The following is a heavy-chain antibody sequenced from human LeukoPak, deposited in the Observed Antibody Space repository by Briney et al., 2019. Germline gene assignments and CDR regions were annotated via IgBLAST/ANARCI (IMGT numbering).Heavy chain of an antibody. J-gene: IGHJ6*02. D-gene: IGHD3-10*01. CDR3: AKDVYGYYAMDV. CDR2: ISGSGGSA. Sequence: GGSLRLSCAASGFTFSSYAMNWVRQAPGKGLEWVSTISGSGGSAYYADSVKGRFTISRDNSKNTLYPQMNSLRAEDTAVYYCAKDVYGYYAMDVWGQGTTVTVSS. V-gene: IGHV3-23*01. CDR1: GFTFSSYA.